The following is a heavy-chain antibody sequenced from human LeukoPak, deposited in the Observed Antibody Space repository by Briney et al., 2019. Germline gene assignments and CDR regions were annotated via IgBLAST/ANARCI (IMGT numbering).Heavy chain of an antibody. CDR2: ISSTSKYI. J-gene: IGHJ4*02. D-gene: IGHD6-13*01. V-gene: IGHV3-21*01. Sequence: GGSLRLSCAASEFTFSSYNMNWVRQAPGKGLEWVSSISSTSKYIYYADSVKGRFTISRDNAKNSLYLQMNSLRAEDTAVYYCAKGDSSSWTPVDYWGQGTLVTVSS. CDR1: EFTFSSYN. CDR3: AKGDSSSWTPVDY.